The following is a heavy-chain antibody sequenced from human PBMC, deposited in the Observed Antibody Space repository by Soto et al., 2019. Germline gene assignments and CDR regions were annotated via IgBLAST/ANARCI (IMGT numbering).Heavy chain of an antibody. CDR2: ISGSGGST. CDR3: AKGAGYLSYGSGSSLGY. D-gene: IGHD3-10*01. V-gene: IGHV3-23*01. CDR1: GFTFSSYA. J-gene: IGHJ4*02. Sequence: PGGSLRLSCAASGFTFSSYAMTWVRQAPGKGLEWVSGISGSGGSTYYADFVKGRFTISRDNSKNTLYLQMNSLRAEDTAVYYCAKGAGYLSYGSGSSLGYWGQGTLVTVSS.